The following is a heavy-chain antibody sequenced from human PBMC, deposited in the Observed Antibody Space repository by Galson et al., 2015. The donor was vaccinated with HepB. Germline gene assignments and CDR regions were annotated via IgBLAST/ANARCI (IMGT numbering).Heavy chain of an antibody. CDR1: GFTFSSYW. D-gene: IGHD6-13*01. Sequence: SLRLSCAASGFTFSSYWMSWVRQAPGKGLEWVANIKQDGSEKYYVDSVKGRFTISRDNAKNSLYLQMNSLRAEDTAVYYCARDRGYSSSWYTPGAFDIWGQGTMVTVSS. J-gene: IGHJ3*02. V-gene: IGHV3-7*03. CDR3: ARDRGYSSSWYTPGAFDI. CDR2: IKQDGSEK.